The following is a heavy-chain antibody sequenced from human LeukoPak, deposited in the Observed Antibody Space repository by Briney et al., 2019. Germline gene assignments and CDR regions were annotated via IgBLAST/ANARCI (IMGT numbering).Heavy chain of an antibody. CDR1: GYSISSGYY. J-gene: IGHJ6*04. Sequence: SETLSLTCAVSGYSISSGYYWGWIRQPPGKGLEWIGSIYHSGSTCYNPSLKSRVTISVDTSKNQFSLKLSSVTAADTAVYYCARGPITMVRGVSLLAENYGMDVWGKGTTVTVSS. CDR2: IYHSGST. CDR3: ARGPITMVRGVSLLAENYGMDV. D-gene: IGHD3-10*01. V-gene: IGHV4-38-2*01.